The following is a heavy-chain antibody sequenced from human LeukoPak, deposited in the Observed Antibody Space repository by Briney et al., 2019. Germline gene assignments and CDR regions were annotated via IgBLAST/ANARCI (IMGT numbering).Heavy chain of an antibody. D-gene: IGHD3-22*01. J-gene: IGHJ4*02. Sequence: GASVKVSCKASGYTFTSYGISWVRQAPGQGLEWMGWISAYNGNTNYAQKLQGRVTMTTDTPTSTAYMELRSLRSDDTAVYYCARGGDPKYYYDSSGYYSYWGQGTLVTVSS. CDR1: GYTFTSYG. CDR2: ISAYNGNT. CDR3: ARGGDPKYYYDSSGYYSY. V-gene: IGHV1-18*01.